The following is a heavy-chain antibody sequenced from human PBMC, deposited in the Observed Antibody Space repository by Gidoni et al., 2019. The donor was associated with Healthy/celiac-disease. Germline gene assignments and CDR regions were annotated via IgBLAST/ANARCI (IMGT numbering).Heavy chain of an antibody. CDR3: AKDRDGYPSGAFDI. CDR2: SSGSGGST. V-gene: IGHV3-23*01. D-gene: IGHD5-12*01. CDR1: GFLFSSYA. Sequence: DVQLLESGGGLVQPGGSMRLSCSASGFLFSSYAMSWVRQAPGKGLEWVAASSGSGGSTYYADSVKGRFTIARDNSKNTLYLQMNSLRAEDTAVYYCAKDRDGYPSGAFDIWGQGTMVTVSS. J-gene: IGHJ3*02.